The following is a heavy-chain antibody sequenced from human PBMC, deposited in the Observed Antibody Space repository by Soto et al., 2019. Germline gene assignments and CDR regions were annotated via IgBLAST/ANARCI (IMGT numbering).Heavy chain of an antibody. Sequence: GGSLRLSCAASGFTFSSYAMSWVRQAPGKGLEWVSAISGSGGSTYYADSVKGRFTISRDNSKNTLYLQMNSLRAEDTAVYYCASGLGYSSSIGTFDYWGQGTLVTVSS. CDR3: ASGLGYSSSIGTFDY. D-gene: IGHD6-13*01. J-gene: IGHJ4*02. V-gene: IGHV3-23*01. CDR2: ISGSGGST. CDR1: GFTFSSYA.